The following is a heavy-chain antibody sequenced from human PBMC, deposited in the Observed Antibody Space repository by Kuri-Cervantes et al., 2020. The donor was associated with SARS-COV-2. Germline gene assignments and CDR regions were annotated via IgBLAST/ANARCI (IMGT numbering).Heavy chain of an antibody. Sequence: GESLKISCAASGFTFSSYGMHWVRQAPGKGLEWVSSIGSRSSSTYYSDSVRGRFTISRDNAKNSLYLQMNSLRAEDTAVYYCAGDPSQGRADIWGQGTMVTVSS. CDR3: AGDPSQGRADI. V-gene: IGHV3-21*01. CDR2: IGSRSSST. J-gene: IGHJ3*02. CDR1: GFTFSSYG.